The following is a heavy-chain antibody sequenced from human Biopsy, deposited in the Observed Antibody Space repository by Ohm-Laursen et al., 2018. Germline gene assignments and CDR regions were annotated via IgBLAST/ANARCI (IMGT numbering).Heavy chain of an antibody. CDR1: GGSFTGHY. CDR2: IFYRGSA. Sequence: TLSLTCPVSGGSFTGHYWIWIRQPPGKGLEWIGSIFYRGSAHYKPSLKSRINISVDTSKNQFSRKLNSVTAADTAGYYCARDYDTSGYYYVSWGQGTLVTVSS. V-gene: IGHV4-59*08. D-gene: IGHD3-22*01. CDR3: ARDYDTSGYYYVS. J-gene: IGHJ5*02.